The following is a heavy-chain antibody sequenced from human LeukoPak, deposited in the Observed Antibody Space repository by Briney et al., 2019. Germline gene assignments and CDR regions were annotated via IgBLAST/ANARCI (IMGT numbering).Heavy chain of an antibody. J-gene: IGHJ4*02. Sequence: ASVKVSCKASGYTFTGDYMHWVRQAPGQGLEWMGRINPNSGGTNYAQKFQGRVTMTRDTSISTAYMELSRLRSDDTAVYYCARPVLKGYDNCGYWGQGTLVTVSS. CDR1: GYTFTGDY. CDR2: INPNSGGT. D-gene: IGHD1-20*01. V-gene: IGHV1-2*06. CDR3: ARPVLKGYDNCGY.